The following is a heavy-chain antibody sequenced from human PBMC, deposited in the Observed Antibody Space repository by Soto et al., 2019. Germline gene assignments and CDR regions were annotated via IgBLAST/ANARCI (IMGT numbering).Heavy chain of an antibody. CDR3: ARGSWDDVSGHYYIDV. CDR2: IYYRSKWLN. D-gene: IGHD5-12*01. J-gene: IGHJ6*03. CDR1: GDSVSRDSAA. Sequence: SQTLSLTCAISGDSVSRDSAACNWIRQTPSRGLEWLGRIYYRSKWLNTYEVSVNSRITISPDTSKNQFSLQLSSVTPEDTAVYYCARGSWDDVSGHYYIDVWDEGTTVTVSS. V-gene: IGHV6-1*01.